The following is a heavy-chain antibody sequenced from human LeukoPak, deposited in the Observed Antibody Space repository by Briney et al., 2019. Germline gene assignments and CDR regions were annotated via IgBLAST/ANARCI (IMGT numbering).Heavy chain of an antibody. D-gene: IGHD3-9*01. Sequence: PGGSLRLSCAASGFTFSSYAMSWVRQAPGNGLEWVSAISGSGGSTYYADSVKGRFNISRDNTKNTLYVQMNSLRAEDTAVYYCAKDCKTGYYNVFAPGDYYYGMDVWGQGTTVTVSS. J-gene: IGHJ6*02. CDR1: GFTFSSYA. CDR2: ISGSGGST. V-gene: IGHV3-23*01. CDR3: AKDCKTGYYNVFAPGDYYYGMDV.